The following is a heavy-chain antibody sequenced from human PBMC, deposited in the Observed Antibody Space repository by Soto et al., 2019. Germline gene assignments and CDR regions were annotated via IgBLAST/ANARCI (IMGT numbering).Heavy chain of an antibody. CDR1: GFTFSSYG. CDR2: IWYDGSNK. CDR3: ARDLLVRVGGVDYYYGMDV. J-gene: IGHJ6*02. V-gene: IGHV3-33*01. Sequence: QVQLVESGGGVVQPGRSLRLSCAASGFTFSSYGMHWVRQAPGKGLEWVAVIWYDGSNKYYADSVKGRFTISRDNSKNTLYLEMNSLRAEDTGVYYCARDLLVRVGGVDYYYGMDVWGQGTTVTVSS. D-gene: IGHD3-16*01.